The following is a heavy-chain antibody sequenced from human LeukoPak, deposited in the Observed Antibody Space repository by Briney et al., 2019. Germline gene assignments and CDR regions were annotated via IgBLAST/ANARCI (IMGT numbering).Heavy chain of an antibody. Sequence: SQTLSLTCAISGDSVSSNSAAWNWIRQSPSRGLEWLGRTYYRSKWYNDYAVSVKSRITINPDTSKNQFSLQLNSVTPEDTAVYYCAFSRIAAAGPRADDAFDIWGRGTMVTVSS. D-gene: IGHD6-13*01. CDR1: GDSVSSNSAA. CDR2: TYYRSKWYN. J-gene: IGHJ3*02. V-gene: IGHV6-1*01. CDR3: AFSRIAAAGPRADDAFDI.